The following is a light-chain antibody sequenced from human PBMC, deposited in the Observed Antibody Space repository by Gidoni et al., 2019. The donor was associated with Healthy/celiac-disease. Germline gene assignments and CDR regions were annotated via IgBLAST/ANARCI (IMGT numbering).Light chain of an antibody. CDR3: QQYNSYSGT. J-gene: IGKJ2*02. Sequence: EIQMTQSPSTLSASVGDRVTITCRASQSISSWLAWYQQKPEKAPKLLIYKASSLESGVPSRFSGSGSGTEFTLTISSLQPDDFATYYCQQYNSYSGTFGQGTKLEIK. V-gene: IGKV1-5*03. CDR1: QSISSW. CDR2: KAS.